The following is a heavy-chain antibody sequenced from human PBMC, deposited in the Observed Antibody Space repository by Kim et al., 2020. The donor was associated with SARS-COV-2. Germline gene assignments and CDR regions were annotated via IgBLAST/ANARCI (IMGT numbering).Heavy chain of an antibody. V-gene: IGHV1-18*04. J-gene: IGHJ6*02. CDR3: AREAYPSYYYYYGMDV. D-gene: IGHD2-21*01. CDR2: ISAYNGNT. CDR1: GYTFTSYG. Sequence: ASVKVSCKASGYTFTSYGISWVRQAPGQGLEWMGWISAYNGNTNYAQKLQGRVTMTTDTSTSTAYMELRSLRSDDTAVYYCAREAYPSYYYYYGMDVWGQGTTVTVSS.